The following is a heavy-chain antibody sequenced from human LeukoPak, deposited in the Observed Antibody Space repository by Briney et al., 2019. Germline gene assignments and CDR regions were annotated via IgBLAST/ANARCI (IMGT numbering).Heavy chain of an antibody. Sequence: GGSLRLSCAASGVTVSSNYMTWVRQAPGKGLEWVSLLYTDDRPFYADSVKGRFTISRDNAKNSLSLQMNSLRAEDTAVYYCARGRIAVAGTYIPSNWGPQLYYMDVWGKGTTVTVSS. D-gene: IGHD6-19*01. CDR2: LYTDDRP. CDR3: ARGRIAVAGTYIPSNWGPQLYYMDV. CDR1: GVTVSSNY. V-gene: IGHV3-53*01. J-gene: IGHJ6*03.